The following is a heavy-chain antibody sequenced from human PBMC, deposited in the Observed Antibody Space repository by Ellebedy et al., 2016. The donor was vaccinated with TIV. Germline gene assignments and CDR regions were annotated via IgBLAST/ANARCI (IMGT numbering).Heavy chain of an antibody. CDR1: GFTFSSYS. V-gene: IGHV3-21*01. CDR3: ASGRGYSYGNFDY. D-gene: IGHD5-18*01. CDR2: ISSSSSYI. Sequence: GESLKISCAASGFTFSSYSMNWVRQAPGKGLEWVSSISSSSSYIYYADSVKGRFTISRDNAKNSLYLQMNSLRAEDTAVYYCASGRGYSYGNFDYWGQGTLVTVSS. J-gene: IGHJ4*02.